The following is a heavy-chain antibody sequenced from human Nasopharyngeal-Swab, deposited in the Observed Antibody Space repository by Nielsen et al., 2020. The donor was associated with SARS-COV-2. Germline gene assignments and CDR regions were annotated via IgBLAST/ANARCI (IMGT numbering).Heavy chain of an antibody. J-gene: IGHJ5*02. V-gene: IGHV3-9*01. CDR2: ISWNSGSI. CDR3: AKDLSSGWYGWFDP. CDR1: GFTFDDYA. Sequence: SCAAFGFTFDDYAMHWVRQAPGKGLEWVSGISWNSGSIGYADSVKGRFTISRDNAKNSLYLQMNSLRAEDTALYYCAKDLSSGWYGWFDPWGQGTLVTVSS. D-gene: IGHD6-19*01.